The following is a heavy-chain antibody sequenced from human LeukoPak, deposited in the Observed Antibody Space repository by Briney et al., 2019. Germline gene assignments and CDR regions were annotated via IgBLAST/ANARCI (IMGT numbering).Heavy chain of an antibody. CDR1: GVSISSYY. J-gene: IGHJ6*02. D-gene: IGHD3-9*01. V-gene: IGHV4-59*01. Sequence: PSETLSLTCTVSGVSISSYYWGCIRRPPGKGLEWIGYIYYSGSTNYNPSPKSRVTISVDTSNNQFSLKLSSVTAADTPVYYCARTSPATPLLRYFDWSSSPMDVWGQGTTVTVSS. CDR2: IYYSGST. CDR3: ARTSPATPLLRYFDWSSSPMDV.